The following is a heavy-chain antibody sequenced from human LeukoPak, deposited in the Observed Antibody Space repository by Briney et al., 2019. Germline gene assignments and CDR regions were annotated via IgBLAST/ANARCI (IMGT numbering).Heavy chain of an antibody. V-gene: IGHV4-59*11. Sequence: SETLSLTCTVSGGSISSHYWSWIRQPPGKGLEWIGYIYYSGSTNYNPSLKSRVTISVDTSKNQFSLKLSSVTAADTAVYYCARNCMRPLGTFDPWGQGTLVTVSS. CDR2: IYYSGST. CDR3: ARNCMRPLGTFDP. D-gene: IGHD1-1*01. J-gene: IGHJ5*02. CDR1: GGSISSHY.